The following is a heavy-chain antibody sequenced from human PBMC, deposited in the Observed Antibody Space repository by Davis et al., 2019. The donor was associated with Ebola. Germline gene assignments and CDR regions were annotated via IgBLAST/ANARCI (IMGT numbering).Heavy chain of an antibody. Sequence: SVTVSCKPSGGTFSRYTISWVRQAPGQGLEWMGRIIPVLGIAKYAQRFQGRVTITADKTTSTAYMELSSLRSEDTAVYYCASGLWGSRGMDVWGKGTTVTVSS. CDR2: IIPVLGIA. J-gene: IGHJ6*04. CDR3: ASGLWGSRGMDV. V-gene: IGHV1-69*02. CDR1: GGTFSRYT. D-gene: IGHD3-16*01.